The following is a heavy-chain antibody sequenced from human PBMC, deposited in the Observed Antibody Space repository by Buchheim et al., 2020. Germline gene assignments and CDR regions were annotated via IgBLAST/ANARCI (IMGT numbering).Heavy chain of an antibody. D-gene: IGHD2-15*01. CDR1: GFTVSSNY. J-gene: IGHJ4*02. V-gene: IGHV3-66*02. CDR2: IYSGGST. Sequence: EVQLVESGGGLVQPGGSLRLSCAASGFTVSSNYMSWVRQAPGTGLARVSVIYSGGSTYYADSVKGRFTISRDNSKNTLYLQMNSLRGEDTAVYYCARERYCSGGSCYEYYFDYWGKGTL. CDR3: ARERYCSGGSCYEYYFDY.